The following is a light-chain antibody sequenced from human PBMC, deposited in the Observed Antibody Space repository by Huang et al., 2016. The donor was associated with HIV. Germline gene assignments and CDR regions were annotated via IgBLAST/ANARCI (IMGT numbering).Light chain of an antibody. Sequence: DIQMTQSPPSLSASVGDRVTFTCRANQNITKTLNWDQQKPGKAPKLLIYTASTWESGVPSRCSGGGSGSRFTLNIGNLQPEDFATYYCQQSFSVPRTFG. CDR1: QNITKT. CDR3: QQSFSVPRT. V-gene: IGKV1-39*01. J-gene: IGKJ1*01. CDR2: TAS.